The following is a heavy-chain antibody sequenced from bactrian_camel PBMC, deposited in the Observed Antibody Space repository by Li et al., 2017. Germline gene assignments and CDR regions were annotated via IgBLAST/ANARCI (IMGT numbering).Heavy chain of an antibody. CDR2: LEGDGRA. CDR3: AARSWTGFRCWYSGNWKADY. D-gene: IGHD8*01. J-gene: IGHJ4*01. V-gene: IGHV3S53*01. Sequence: VQLVESGGGSVQAGGSLKISCAVSGYNSNVNCMGWFRQAPGKEREGVAGLEGDGRAFYTDSVKGRFTISKDTSKNTLYLRMNSLKPEDTAKYYCAARSWTGFRCWYSGNWKADYWGQGTQVTVS. CDR1: GYNSNVNC.